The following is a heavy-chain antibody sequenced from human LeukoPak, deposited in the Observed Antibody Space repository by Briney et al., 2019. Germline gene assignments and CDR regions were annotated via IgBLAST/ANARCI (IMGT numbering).Heavy chain of an antibody. CDR3: ARGPYCGGDCYSMNY. Sequence: SVKVSCKASGGTFSSYAISWVRQAPGQGLEWMGGIIPIFGTANYAQKFQGRVTITADESTSTAYMELSSLRSEDTAVYYCARGPYCGGDCYSMNYWGQGTLVTVSS. J-gene: IGHJ4*02. V-gene: IGHV1-69*13. CDR2: IIPIFGTA. CDR1: GGTFSSYA. D-gene: IGHD2-21*02.